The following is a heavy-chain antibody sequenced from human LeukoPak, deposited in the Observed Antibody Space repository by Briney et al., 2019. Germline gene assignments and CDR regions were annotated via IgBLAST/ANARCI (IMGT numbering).Heavy chain of an antibody. D-gene: IGHD3-22*01. CDR2: ISSSSSYI. Sequence: GGSLRLSCAASKFAFSSYAMSWVRQAPGKGLEWVSSISSSSSYIYYADSVKGRFTISRDNAKNSLYLQMNSLRAEDTAVYYCARDSYYDSSGYYYDFDYWGQGTLVTVSS. V-gene: IGHV3-21*01. CDR1: KFAFSSYA. CDR3: ARDSYYDSSGYYYDFDY. J-gene: IGHJ4*02.